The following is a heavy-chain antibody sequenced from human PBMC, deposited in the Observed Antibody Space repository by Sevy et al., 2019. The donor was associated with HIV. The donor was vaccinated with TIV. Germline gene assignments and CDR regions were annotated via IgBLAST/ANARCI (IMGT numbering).Heavy chain of an antibody. D-gene: IGHD2-2*01. CDR3: AREYCTSTSCHYYFGMDV. Sequence: GGSLRLSCVASGFSVSNSYMSWVRQAPGKGLEWVSVIYSGSSTYYADSVKGRFSISSDNSKNTVYLQMNSLRADDTAVYYCAREYCTSTSCHYYFGMDVWGQGTTVTVSS. V-gene: IGHV3-53*01. J-gene: IGHJ6*02. CDR1: GFSVSNSY. CDR2: IYSGSST.